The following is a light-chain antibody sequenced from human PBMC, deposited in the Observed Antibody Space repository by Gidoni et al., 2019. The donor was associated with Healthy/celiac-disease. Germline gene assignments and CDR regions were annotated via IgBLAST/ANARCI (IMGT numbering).Light chain of an antibody. V-gene: IGKV1-39*01. CDR2: AAS. Sequence: DIQTTQSPSSLPASVGDRDTITCRASQSISSYLNWYQQKPGKAPKLLIYAASILQSGVPSRFSGSCSGTDFTLTISSLQPEDFATYYCQHSYSTPLTFGGGTKVEIK. J-gene: IGKJ4*01. CDR3: QHSYSTPLT. CDR1: QSISSY.